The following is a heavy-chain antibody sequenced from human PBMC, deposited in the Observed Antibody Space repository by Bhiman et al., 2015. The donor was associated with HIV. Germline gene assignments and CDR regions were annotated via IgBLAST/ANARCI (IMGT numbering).Heavy chain of an antibody. CDR1: GFTFSSYS. V-gene: IGHV3-21*02. CDR2: ISSTSSYI. Sequence: EVQLVESGGGLVKPGGSLRLSCTASGFTFSSYSMNWVRQAPGKGLDWVSSISSTSSYIYYADSVKGRFTISRDNAKNSLYLQMNSLRAEDTAVYYCTREFYTDPYAFDVWGQGTMVTVSS. CDR3: TREFYTDPYAFDV. J-gene: IGHJ3*01.